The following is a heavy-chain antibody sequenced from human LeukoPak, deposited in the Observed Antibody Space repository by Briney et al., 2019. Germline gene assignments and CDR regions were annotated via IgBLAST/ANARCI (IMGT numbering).Heavy chain of an antibody. V-gene: IGHV1-8*01. CDR1: GYTFTSYD. CDR3: ARGLRYFDWLYLETYYYYGMDV. CDR2: MNPNSGNT. Sequence: ASVKVSCKASGYTFTSYDINWVRQATGQGLEWMGWMNPNSGNTGYAQKFQGRVTMTRNTPINTAYMELSSLRSEDTAVYYCARGLRYFDWLYLETYYYYGMDVWGQGTTVTVSS. J-gene: IGHJ6*02. D-gene: IGHD3-9*01.